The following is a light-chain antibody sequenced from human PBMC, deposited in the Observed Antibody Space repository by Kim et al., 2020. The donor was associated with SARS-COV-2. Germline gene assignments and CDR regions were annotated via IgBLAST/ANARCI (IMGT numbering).Light chain of an antibody. Sequence: AIQLTQAPSSLSASVGDRVTITCRASQGISSALAWYQQKPGRAPKLLIHDASSLESGVPSRFSGSGSGTEFTLTISSLQPDDFATYFCQQLINFPLTFGGGTKVDIK. CDR2: DAS. V-gene: IGKV1D-13*01. CDR1: QGISSA. CDR3: QQLINFPLT. J-gene: IGKJ4*01.